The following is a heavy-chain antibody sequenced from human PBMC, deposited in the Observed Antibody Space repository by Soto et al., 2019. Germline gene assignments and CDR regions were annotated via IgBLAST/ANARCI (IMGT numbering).Heavy chain of an antibody. CDR2: IYWDDDK. CDR1: GFSFSTSAVG. D-gene: IGHD6-13*01. Sequence: QITLKESGPTLVKPTQTLTLTCTFSGFSFSTSAVGVGWIRQPPGKALEWLALIYWDDDKRYSPSLKSRLTTTKDPSRNQVVVTMTNRDPVDTATYYCAHVYWAASGTRYYFDSWGQGTLVTVSS. V-gene: IGHV2-5*02. CDR3: AHVYWAASGTRYYFDS. J-gene: IGHJ4*02.